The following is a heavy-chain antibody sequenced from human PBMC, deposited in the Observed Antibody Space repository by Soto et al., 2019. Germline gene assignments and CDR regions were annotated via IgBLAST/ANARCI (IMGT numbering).Heavy chain of an antibody. Sequence: SESLSLTCTVSGGSISSYYWSWIRQPPGKGLEWIGYIYYSGSTNYNPSLKSRVTISVDTSKNQFSLKLSSVTAADTAVYYCARDRKYYGSGSYPRVYYYGMDVWGQGTTVTVSS. CDR1: GGSISSYY. D-gene: IGHD3-10*01. V-gene: IGHV4-59*01. J-gene: IGHJ6*02. CDR2: IYYSGST. CDR3: ARDRKYYGSGSYPRVYYYGMDV.